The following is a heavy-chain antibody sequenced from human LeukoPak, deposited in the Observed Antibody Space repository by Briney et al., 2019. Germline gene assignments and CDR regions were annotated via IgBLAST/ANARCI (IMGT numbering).Heavy chain of an antibody. D-gene: IGHD4-17*01. V-gene: IGHV3-23*01. CDR1: GFTFSTYA. CDR2: VTGSGGYT. J-gene: IGHJ4*02. Sequence: QAGGSLRLSCAASGFTFSTYAMNWVRQAPGKGLEWVSTVTGSGGYTYYADSVKGRFTISRDNSKNTLYLQMNSLRAEDTAVYYCAKDSGPPVTIPVFDCWGQGTLITVSS. CDR3: AKDSGPPVTIPVFDC.